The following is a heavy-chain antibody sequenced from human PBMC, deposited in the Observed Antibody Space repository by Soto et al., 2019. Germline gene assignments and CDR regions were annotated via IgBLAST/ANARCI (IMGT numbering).Heavy chain of an antibody. CDR3: ARGYYDSGHGYDL. Sequence: GESLKISGRGRGHIFQNHWIGWVRQTPGKGLEWMGLIFTRDSETKPSPSFQGHVSFSVDTSINTVYLQWTSLKTAATAIYFCARGYYDSGHGYDLWRQRTHVTPPQ. J-gene: IGHJ5*02. CDR2: IFTRDSET. CDR1: GHIFQNHW. D-gene: IGHD3-10*01. V-gene: IGHV5-51*03.